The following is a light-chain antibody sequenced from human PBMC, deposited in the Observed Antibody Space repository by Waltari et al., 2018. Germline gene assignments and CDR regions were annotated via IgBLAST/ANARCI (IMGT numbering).Light chain of an antibody. CDR3: QQCYSAPFT. V-gene: IGKV1-39*01. CDR1: QSITSY. Sequence: DIQMAQSPSSLSASVGDRVTITCRTSQSITSYLNWYQQKPGRAPKLLIYAASTLQSGVPSRFSGSGFVTDFTLTISSLQREDFATYYCQQCYSAPFTFGGGTKVEIK. CDR2: AAS. J-gene: IGKJ4*01.